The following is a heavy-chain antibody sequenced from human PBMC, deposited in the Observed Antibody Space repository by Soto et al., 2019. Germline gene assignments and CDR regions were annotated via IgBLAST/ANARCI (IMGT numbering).Heavy chain of an antibody. Sequence: VQLQQWGAGLLKPSETLSLTCAVYGGSFSGYQWSWIRQTPGKGLEWIGEINDSGNINYNPSLRSRVTILVDTAKKQISLKLSSVTAADTAVYFCASGLILWFGELSRRGGYYFYMDVWGKGTTVTVSS. D-gene: IGHD3-10*01. CDR3: ASGLILWFGELSRRGGYYFYMDV. V-gene: IGHV4-34*01. CDR2: INDSGNI. J-gene: IGHJ6*03. CDR1: GGSFSGYQ.